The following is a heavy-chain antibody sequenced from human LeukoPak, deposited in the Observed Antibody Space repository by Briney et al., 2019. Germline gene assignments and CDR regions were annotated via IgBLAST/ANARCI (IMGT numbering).Heavy chain of an antibody. CDR1: VFTFSSYA. CDR2: ISGSGGST. J-gene: IGHJ4*02. Sequence: GGSLRLSCAASVFTFSSYAMSWVRQAPGKGLEWVSAISGSGGSTYYADSVKGRFTISRDNSKNTLYLQMNSLRAEDTAVYYCAKDWSWLVRLYFYYWVQGTLVTVSS. CDR3: AKDWSWLVRLYFYY. D-gene: IGHD6-19*01. V-gene: IGHV3-23*01.